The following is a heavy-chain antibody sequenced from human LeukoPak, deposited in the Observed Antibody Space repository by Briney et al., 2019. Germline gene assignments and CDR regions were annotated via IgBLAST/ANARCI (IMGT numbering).Heavy chain of an antibody. D-gene: IGHD2-2*01. Sequence: PGGSLRLSCAASGFTFNNYGMHWVRQAPDKGLEWVAVIWYDGRSKYYADSVKGRFTISRDNSKDTLYLQMNSLRAEDTAVYYCARGAGSCSPTSCYDNYFDSWGQGTLVTVSS. CDR3: ARGAGSCSPTSCYDNYFDS. J-gene: IGHJ4*02. V-gene: IGHV3-33*01. CDR1: GFTFNNYG. CDR2: IWYDGRSK.